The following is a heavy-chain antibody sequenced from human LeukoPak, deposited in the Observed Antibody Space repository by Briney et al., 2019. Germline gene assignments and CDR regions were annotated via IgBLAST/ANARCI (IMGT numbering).Heavy chain of an antibody. D-gene: IGHD3-9*01. CDR1: GYSFTSYW. V-gene: IGHV5-51*01. CDR3: ARTYYDILTGYYLLDY. CDR2: IYPGDSDT. Sequence: GESLKISCKGSGYSFTSYWIGWVRQMPGKGLEWMGIIYPGDSDTRYSPSFQGQVTISADKSISTAYLQWSSLKASDTAMYYCARTYYDILTGYYLLDYWGQGTLVTVSS. J-gene: IGHJ4*02.